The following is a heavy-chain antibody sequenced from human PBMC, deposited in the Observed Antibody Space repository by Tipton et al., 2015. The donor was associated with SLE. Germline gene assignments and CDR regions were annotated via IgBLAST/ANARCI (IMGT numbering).Heavy chain of an antibody. D-gene: IGHD6-13*01. CDR1: GGSFSGYY. J-gene: IGHJ4*02. Sequence: TLSLTCAVYGGSFSGYYWSWIRQPPGKGLVWIASIFYSGSTYYNPTLKSRVTISVETSKNQLSLKLSSVTAADTDVYYCARGQQLVIYFDYWGQGTLVTVSS. CDR3: ARGQQLVIYFDY. V-gene: IGHV4-34*01. CDR2: IFYSGST.